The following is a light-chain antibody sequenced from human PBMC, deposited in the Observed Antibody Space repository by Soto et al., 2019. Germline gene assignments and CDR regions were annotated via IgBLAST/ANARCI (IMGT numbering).Light chain of an antibody. CDR2: GAS. J-gene: IGKJ5*01. Sequence: EIVLTQSPGTLSLSPGEGATLSCRASQSISTTYLAWYQQKPGQAPRLLIYGASSRATGIPDRFSGSGSETDFTLTISRLEPEDFAVYYCQQYGSSPVTFGQGTRLEIK. V-gene: IGKV3-20*01. CDR3: QQYGSSPVT. CDR1: QSISTTY.